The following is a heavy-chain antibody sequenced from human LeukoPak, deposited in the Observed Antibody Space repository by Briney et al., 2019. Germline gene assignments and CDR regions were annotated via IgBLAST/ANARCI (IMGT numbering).Heavy chain of an antibody. CDR1: GYAFTIYY. CDR3: ASGEAYYDFWSGYKAFDY. J-gene: IGHJ4*02. V-gene: IGHV1-46*01. Sequence: ASVTVSCTASGYAFTIYYMHWVRQAPGQGLEWMGIINPSGGSTSYAQKFQGRVTMTRDTSTSTVYMELSSLRSEDTAVYYCASGEAYYDFWSGYKAFDYWGQGTLVTVSS. CDR2: INPSGGST. D-gene: IGHD3-3*01.